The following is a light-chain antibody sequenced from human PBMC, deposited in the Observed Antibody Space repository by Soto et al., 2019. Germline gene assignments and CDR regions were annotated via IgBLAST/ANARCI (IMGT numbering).Light chain of an antibody. V-gene: IGLV4-69*01. CDR1: SGHSNYA. CDR3: QTWVTGIHI. CDR2: LNSDGSH. Sequence: QLVLTQSPSASASLGAWVNLTCTLSSGHSNYAIAWHQQQPEKGPRFLMKLNSDGSHSKGDGIPDRFSGSSSGAERYLTISTLQSEDEADYYCQTWVTGIHIFGGGTKLTVL. J-gene: IGLJ2*01.